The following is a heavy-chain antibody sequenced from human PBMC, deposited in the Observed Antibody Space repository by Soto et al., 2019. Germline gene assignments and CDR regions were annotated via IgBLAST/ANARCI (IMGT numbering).Heavy chain of an antibody. V-gene: IGHV3-23*01. Sequence: EVQLLDSGGGLVQPGGSLRLSCAASGFTFSTYAMNWVRQAPGKGLEWVSAISGSGGSTYYADSVKGRFTISRDNSENTLYLQLNSLRGEDTAVYFCAKPESSLSLGNGPDYWGQGTLVTVSS. CDR1: GFTFSTYA. J-gene: IGHJ4*02. CDR2: ISGSGGST. D-gene: IGHD1-1*01. CDR3: AKPESSLSLGNGPDY.